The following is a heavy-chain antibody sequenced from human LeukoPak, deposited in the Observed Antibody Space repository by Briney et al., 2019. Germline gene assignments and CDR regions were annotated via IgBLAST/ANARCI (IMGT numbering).Heavy chain of an antibody. D-gene: IGHD3-3*01. CDR3: ARVVWSTYKSNYYYMDV. V-gene: IGHV3-7*01. CDR1: SFTFSTYW. Sequence: GGSLRLSCAASSFTFSTYWMTWVRQAPGKGLEWVANIKQDGSEKYYVDSVKGRFTISRDNAKNSLHLQMNSLRAEKWPVYYCARVVWSTYKSNYYYMDVWAKGTTVTVSS. J-gene: IGHJ6*03. CDR2: IKQDGSEK.